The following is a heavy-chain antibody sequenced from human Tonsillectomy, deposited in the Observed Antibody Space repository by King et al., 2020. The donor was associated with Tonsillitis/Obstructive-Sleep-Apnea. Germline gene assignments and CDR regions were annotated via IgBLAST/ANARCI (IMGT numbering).Heavy chain of an antibody. Sequence: QLVQSGAEVKKPGASVKVSCKASGFMFTNYGISWVRQAPGQGLEWMGWISGYNGCTNYAQTFQGRVTMTTDTSTTTAYMELRSLRSDDTAVYYCARENSGTYSFDYWGQGTLVTVSS. J-gene: IGHJ4*02. CDR3: ARENSGTYSFDY. CDR2: ISGYNGCT. CDR1: GFMFTNYG. D-gene: IGHD1-26*01. V-gene: IGHV1-18*01.